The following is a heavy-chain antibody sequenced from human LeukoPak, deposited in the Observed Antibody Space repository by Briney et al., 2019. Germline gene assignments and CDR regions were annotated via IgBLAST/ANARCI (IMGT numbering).Heavy chain of an antibody. CDR1: GFTFSSYA. V-gene: IGHV3-23*01. Sequence: PGGSLRLSCAASGFTFSSYAMSWVRQAPGKGLEWVSAISGSGGSTYYADSVKGRFTISRDNSKNTLYLQMNSLRAEDTAVYYCARALVVVISPFDYWGQGTLVTVSS. CDR2: ISGSGGST. CDR3: ARALVVVISPFDY. D-gene: IGHD3-22*01. J-gene: IGHJ4*02.